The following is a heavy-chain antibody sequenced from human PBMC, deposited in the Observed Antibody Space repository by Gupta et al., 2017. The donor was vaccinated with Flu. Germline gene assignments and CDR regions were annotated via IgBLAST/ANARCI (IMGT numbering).Heavy chain of an antibody. D-gene: IGHD3-10*01. V-gene: IGHV1-2*06. J-gene: IGHJ4*02. Sequence: QVHLVQSGAEVKKPGASVKVSCKASGYTVTAFYIHWVRQAPGQGLEWMGRIKPNRDDTHYAQKFHDRGTMTSDTSTSEVDRDVNRPTPDEPAVYFGVRGGAAAAGKNSSCSPFGAGGQGILVTVYS. CDR1: GYTVTAFY. CDR3: VRGGAAAAGKNSSCSPFGA. CDR2: IKPNRDDT.